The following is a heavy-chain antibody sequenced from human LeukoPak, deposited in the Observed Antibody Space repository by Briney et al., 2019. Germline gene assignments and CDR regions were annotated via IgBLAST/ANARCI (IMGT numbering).Heavy chain of an antibody. CDR3: ARDREPGPAAQIDH. J-gene: IGHJ4*02. CDR1: GYTFTGYY. V-gene: IGHV1-2*02. CDR2: INPNSGGT. D-gene: IGHD5-24*01. Sequence: ASLKVSCKASGYTFTGYYMHWVRQAPGQGLEWMGWINPNSGGTNYAQKFQGRVTVTRDTSISTAYMELSRLRSDDTAVYYCARDREPGPAAQIDHWGQGTLVTVSS.